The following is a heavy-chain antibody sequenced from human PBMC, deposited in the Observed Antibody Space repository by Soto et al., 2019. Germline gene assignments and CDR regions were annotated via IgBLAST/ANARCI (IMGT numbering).Heavy chain of an antibody. CDR1: GGSFSGYY. J-gene: IGHJ4*02. CDR2: INHSGST. V-gene: IGHV4-34*01. Sequence: QVQLQQWGAGLLKPSETLSLTCAVYGGSFSGYYWNWIRQPPGKGLEWIGEINHSGSTNYNPSLKSRVTISVDTSKNHFSLKLSSVTAADTAVYYCARGWGRILDYWGQGTLVTVSS. D-gene: IGHD7-27*01. CDR3: ARGWGRILDY.